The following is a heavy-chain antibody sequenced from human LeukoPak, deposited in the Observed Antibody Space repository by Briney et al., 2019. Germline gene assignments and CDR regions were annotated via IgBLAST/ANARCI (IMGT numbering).Heavy chain of an antibody. Sequence: GASVKVSCKASGYTFTSYYMHWVRQAPGQGLEWMGIINPSGGSTSYAQKSQGRVTMTRDTSTSTVYMELSSLRSEDTAVYYCARDWGIVGEGVADWGQGTLVTVSS. CDR1: GYTFTSYY. V-gene: IGHV1-46*01. CDR3: ARDWGIVGEGVAD. CDR2: INPSGGST. D-gene: IGHD1-26*01. J-gene: IGHJ4*02.